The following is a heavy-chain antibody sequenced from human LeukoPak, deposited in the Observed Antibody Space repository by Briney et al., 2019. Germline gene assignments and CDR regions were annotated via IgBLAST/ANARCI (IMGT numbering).Heavy chain of an antibody. CDR2: ISSSGSDI. J-gene: IGHJ4*02. D-gene: IGHD1-14*01. CDR1: GFTFSGYS. Sequence: GGSLRLSCAASGFTFSGYSMTWVRQAPGKGREWVSYISSSGSDIYNADPVKGRFTISRDNAKNSMYLQMNSLRDEDTAVYYCVRETAYSFDCWGQGTLVTVSS. V-gene: IGHV3-48*02. CDR3: VRETAYSFDC.